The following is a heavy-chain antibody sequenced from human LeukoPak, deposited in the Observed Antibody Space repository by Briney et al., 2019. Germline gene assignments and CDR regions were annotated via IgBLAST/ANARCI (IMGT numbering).Heavy chain of an antibody. CDR2: IIPIFGIA. Sequence: GASVKVSCKASGYTFTSYYMHWVRQAPGQGLEWMGRIIPIFGIANYAQKFQGRVTITADKSTSTAYMELSSLRSEDTAVYYCARDERIAVAGLDYWGQGTLVTVSS. J-gene: IGHJ4*02. D-gene: IGHD6-19*01. CDR3: ARDERIAVAGLDY. V-gene: IGHV1-69*04. CDR1: GYTFTSYY.